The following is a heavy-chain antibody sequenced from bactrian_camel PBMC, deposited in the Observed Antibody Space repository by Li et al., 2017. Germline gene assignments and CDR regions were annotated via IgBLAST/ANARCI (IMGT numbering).Heavy chain of an antibody. CDR1: GIGYDGYC. J-gene: IGHJ6*01. CDR3: VTDDYGSDGFGH. Sequence: HVQLVESGGGSAQAGGSLRLSCAISGIGYDGYCMGWFRQAPGKELEGVARIENNGSTYYADSVKGRFTISRDNAKNAVYLQMNSLKVDDTAVYYCVTDDYGSDGFGHWGQGTQVTVS. D-gene: IGHD3*01. V-gene: IGHV3S63*01. CDR2: IENNGST.